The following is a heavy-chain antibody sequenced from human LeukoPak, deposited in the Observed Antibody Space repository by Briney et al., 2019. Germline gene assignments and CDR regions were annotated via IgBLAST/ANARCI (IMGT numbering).Heavy chain of an antibody. CDR2: IYSGGST. CDR3: AKDIVATSEYNWFDP. J-gene: IGHJ5*02. Sequence: GGSLRLSCAASGFTVSSNYMSWVRQAPGKGLEWVSVIYSGGSTYYADSVKGRFTISRDNSKNTLYLQMNSLRAEDTAVYYCAKDIVATSEYNWFDPWGQGTLVTVSS. D-gene: IGHD5-12*01. CDR1: GFTVSSNY. V-gene: IGHV3-53*05.